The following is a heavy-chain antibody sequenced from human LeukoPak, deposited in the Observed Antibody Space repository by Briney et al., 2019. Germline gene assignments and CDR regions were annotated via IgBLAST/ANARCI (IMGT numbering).Heavy chain of an antibody. J-gene: IGHJ6*02. D-gene: IGHD3-16*01. Sequence: PGGSLRLSCAASGFTFSGHSMTWVRQTPGKGLEWVSVIFGNGVKTYYADSLKGRFTISRDNSKSTLYLQMNSLRADDTAVYYRARVGDWSNYFGMDAWGQGTTVSVTS. CDR3: ARVGDWSNYFGMDA. V-gene: IGHV3-23*01. CDR1: GFTFSGHS. CDR2: IFGNGVKT.